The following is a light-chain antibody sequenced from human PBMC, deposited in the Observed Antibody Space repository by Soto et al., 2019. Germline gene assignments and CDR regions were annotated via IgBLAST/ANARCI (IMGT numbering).Light chain of an antibody. J-gene: IGKJ1*01. Sequence: MVTSSPATLSVSPKSRATPSCSASQSVSSNLAWYQQNPGQAPRLLIYGASTRATGIPARFSGSGSGTEFTPTIRSLQSAEFSVYYCQQYNNWPPWTFGQGTKVDIK. CDR2: GAS. CDR1: QSVSSN. CDR3: QQYNNWPPWT. V-gene: IGKV3-15*01.